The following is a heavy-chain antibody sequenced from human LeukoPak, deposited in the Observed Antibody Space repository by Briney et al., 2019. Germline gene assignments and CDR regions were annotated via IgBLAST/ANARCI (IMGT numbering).Heavy chain of an antibody. V-gene: IGHV4-34*01. CDR2: INHSGST. Sequence: SETLSLTCAVYGGSFSGYYWSWIRQPPGKGLEWIGEINHSGSTNYNPSLKSRVTISVDTSKNQFSLKLSSVTAADTTVYYCARRRYQLLRVYYFDYWGQGTLVTVSS. D-gene: IGHD2-2*01. J-gene: IGHJ4*02. CDR3: ARRRYQLLRVYYFDY. CDR1: GGSFSGYY.